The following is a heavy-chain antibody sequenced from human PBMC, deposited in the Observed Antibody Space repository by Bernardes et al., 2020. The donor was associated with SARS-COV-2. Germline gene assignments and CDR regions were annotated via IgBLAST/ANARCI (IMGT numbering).Heavy chain of an antibody. CDR3: ARGFDY. V-gene: IGHV4-59*01. CDR2: LYYTGST. CDR1: GCSISAYY. J-gene: IGHJ4*02. Sequence: LSPTCTGTGCSISAYYLSWFRPPPGKGLEWLGYLYYTGSTNYNPSLQSRVTISVDTSKNQFSLKLSSVTAADTAVYYCARGFDYWGQGILVTVSS.